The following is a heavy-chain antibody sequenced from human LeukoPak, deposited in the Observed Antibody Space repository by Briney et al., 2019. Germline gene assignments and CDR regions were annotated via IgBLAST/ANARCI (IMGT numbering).Heavy chain of an antibody. CDR2: ISSSSNYI. Sequence: PGGSLRLSCAAPGFTFSSYGMNWVRQAPGKGLEWVSSISSSSNYIYYADSVKGRFTISRDNAKNSLYLQMNSLRAEDTAVYYCARGDYGLFDPWGQGTLVTVSS. J-gene: IGHJ5*02. D-gene: IGHD4/OR15-4a*01. V-gene: IGHV3-21*01. CDR3: ARGDYGLFDP. CDR1: GFTFSSYG.